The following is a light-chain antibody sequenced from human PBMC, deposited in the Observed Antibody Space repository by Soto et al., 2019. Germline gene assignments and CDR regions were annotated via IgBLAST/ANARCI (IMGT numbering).Light chain of an antibody. J-gene: IGKJ1*01. CDR3: QQYNNWWT. CDR1: ETVRSN. V-gene: IGKV3D-15*01. CDR2: AAS. Sequence: EIVLTQSPGTLSLSPGERATLSCRASETVRSNLAWYQQKPGQSPRLLIYAASTRATGIPARFIGIGSGTEFTLTISSLQSEDFAVYDCQQYNNWWTFGQGTKVDIK.